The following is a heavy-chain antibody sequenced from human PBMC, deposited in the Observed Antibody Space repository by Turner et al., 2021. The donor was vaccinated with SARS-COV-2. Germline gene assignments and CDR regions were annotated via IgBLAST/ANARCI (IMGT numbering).Heavy chain of an antibody. CDR1: GSTLTELS. CDR3: ATGYAYCGGDCSIDY. V-gene: IGHV1-24*01. J-gene: IGHJ4*02. D-gene: IGHD2-21*02. Sequence: QVQLVQSGAEVKTPGASVKVSCKVSGSTLTELSMHWVRQAPGKGLEWMGGFDPEDAETIYAEKFQGRVTMTEDTSTDTAYMELSSLRSEDTAVYYCATGYAYCGGDCSIDYWGQGTLVTVSS. CDR2: FDPEDAET.